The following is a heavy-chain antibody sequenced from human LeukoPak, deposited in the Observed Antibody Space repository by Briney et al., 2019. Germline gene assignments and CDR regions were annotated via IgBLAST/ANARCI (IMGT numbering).Heavy chain of an antibody. CDR2: INPNSGGT. CDR3: ARDADRTYYYYMDV. J-gene: IGHJ6*03. V-gene: IGHV1-2*02. CDR1: GYTFTGYY. Sequence: GASVKVSCKASGYTFTGYYMHWVRQAPGQGLEWMGWINPNSGGTNYAKKFQGRVTMTRDTSISTAYMELSRLRYDDTAVYYCARDADRTYYYYMDVWGKGTTVTVSS.